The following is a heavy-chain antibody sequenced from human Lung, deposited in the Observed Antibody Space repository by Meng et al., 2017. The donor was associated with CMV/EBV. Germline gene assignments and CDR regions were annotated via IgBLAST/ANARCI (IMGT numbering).Heavy chain of an antibody. CDR1: GGTFSDYT. Sequence: SVXVSXKTSGGTFSDYTISWVRQAPGQGLEWMGRVTPIVGIPRYAQIFQDRVTITADKFTSTTYMELTGLTSTDTAVYYCATSQCSSANCRDAYNWFNSWXQETXVTVAS. J-gene: IGHJ5*01. D-gene: IGHD2-2*01. V-gene: IGHV1-69*02. CDR3: ATSQCSSANCRDAYNWFNS. CDR2: VTPIVGIP.